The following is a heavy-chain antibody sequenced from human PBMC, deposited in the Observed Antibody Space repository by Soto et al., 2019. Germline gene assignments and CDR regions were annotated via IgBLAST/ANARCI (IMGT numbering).Heavy chain of an antibody. D-gene: IGHD3-10*01. CDR1: GFTFSSYD. CDR2: IGTAGDT. J-gene: IGHJ6*02. CDR3: ARDQRYYGSGSWYGMDV. Sequence: GGSLRLSCAASGFTFSSYDMHWVRQATGKGLEWVSAIGTAGDTYYPGSVKGRFTISRENAKNSLYLQMNSLRAEDTAVYYCARDQRYYGSGSWYGMDVWGQGTTVTVSS. V-gene: IGHV3-13*01.